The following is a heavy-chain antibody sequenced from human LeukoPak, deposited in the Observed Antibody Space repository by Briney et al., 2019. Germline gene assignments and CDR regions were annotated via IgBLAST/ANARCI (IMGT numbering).Heavy chain of an antibody. D-gene: IGHD2-8*02. J-gene: IGHJ6*02. CDR2: MSSEGSGT. CDR1: GFSLSGYW. V-gene: IGHV3-74*01. CDR3: TRVQTGRSGLMDV. Sequence: QPGGSLTLSCAASGFSLSGYWMHWVRQLPGKGLVWVSRMSSEGSGTTYADSVKGRFTISRDNAKNTLYLQMNSLRVEDAAVYYCTRVQTGRSGLMDVWGRGTTVSVS.